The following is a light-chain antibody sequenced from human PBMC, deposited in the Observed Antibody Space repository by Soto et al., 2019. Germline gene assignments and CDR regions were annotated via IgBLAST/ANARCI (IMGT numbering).Light chain of an antibody. V-gene: IGLV2-23*02. CDR2: EAT. CDR3: CSYAGSSTFVI. CDR1: SSDVGSYNL. J-gene: IGLJ2*01. Sequence: QSALTQPASVSGSPGQSITISCTGTSSDVGSYNLVSWYQQHPGKAPKLMIYEATKRPSGVSNRFSGSKSGNAASLTISGLQAEDEADYYCCSYAGSSTFVIFGGGTKVTVL.